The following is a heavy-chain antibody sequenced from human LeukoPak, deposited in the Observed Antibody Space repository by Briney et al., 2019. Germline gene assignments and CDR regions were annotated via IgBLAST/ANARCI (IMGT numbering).Heavy chain of an antibody. CDR2: IKQDGSEK. D-gene: IGHD2/OR15-2a*01. V-gene: IGHV3-7*01. J-gene: IGHJ6*03. CDR3: ARAFSVTRRYYYYYYMDV. CDR1: GFTFSSYW. Sequence: RGSLRLSCAASGFTFSSYWMGWVRQAPGKGLEWVANIKQDGSEKYYVDSVKGRFTISRDNAKNSLYLQMNSLRAEDTAVYYCARAFSVTRRYYYYYYMDVWGKGTTVTVSS.